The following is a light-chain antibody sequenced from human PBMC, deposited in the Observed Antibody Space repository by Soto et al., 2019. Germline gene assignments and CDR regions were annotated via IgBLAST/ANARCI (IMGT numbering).Light chain of an antibody. CDR2: GAS. CDR1: QSVSSSF. J-gene: IGKJ4*01. V-gene: IGKV3-20*01. Sequence: EIVLTQSPGTLSLSPGERATLSCRASQSVSSSFIAWYQQKPGQAPRLLIYGASSRATGIPDRFSGSGSGTDFTLTISRLEPEDFAVYHCQQYDSSPVTFGGGTKVEIK. CDR3: QQYDSSPVT.